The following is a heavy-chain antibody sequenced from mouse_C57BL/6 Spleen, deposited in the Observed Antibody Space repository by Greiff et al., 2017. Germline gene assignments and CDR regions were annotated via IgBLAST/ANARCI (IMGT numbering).Heavy chain of an antibody. V-gene: IGHV1-47*01. Sequence: QVHVKQSGAELVKPGASVKMSCKASGYTFPTYPIEWMKQNHGKSLEWIGNFHPYNDDTKYNEKFKGKATLTVEKSSSTVYVELSRLTSDDSAVYYCARLNDYDEFAYWGQGTLVTVSA. J-gene: IGHJ3*01. CDR1: GYTFPTYP. CDR3: ARLNDYDEFAY. CDR2: FHPYNDDT. D-gene: IGHD2-4*01.